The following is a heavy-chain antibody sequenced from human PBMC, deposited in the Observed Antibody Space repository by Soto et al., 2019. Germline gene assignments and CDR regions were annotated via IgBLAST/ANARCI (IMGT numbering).Heavy chain of an antibody. V-gene: IGHV1-69*13. CDR2: IIPIFGTA. CDR1: GGTFSSYA. Sequence: SVKVSCKASGGTFSSYAISWVRQAPGQGLEWMGGIIPIFGTANYAQKFQGGVTITADESTSTAYMELSSLRSEDTAVYYCARSVVGATFPFDYWGQGTLVTVSS. J-gene: IGHJ4*02. CDR3: ARSVVGATFPFDY. D-gene: IGHD1-26*01.